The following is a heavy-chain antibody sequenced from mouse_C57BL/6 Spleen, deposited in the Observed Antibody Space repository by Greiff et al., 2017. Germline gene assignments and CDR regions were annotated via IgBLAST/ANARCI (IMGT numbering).Heavy chain of an antibody. D-gene: IGHD2-4*01. CDR2: IDPSDSYT. J-gene: IGHJ3*01. CDR3: ARFGDYGGFAY. V-gene: IGHV1-50*01. Sequence: FQLQQPGAELVKPGASVKLSCKASGYTFTSYWMQWVKQRPGQGLEWIGEIDPSDSYTNYNQKFKGKATLTVDTSSSTAYMQLSSLTSEDSAVYYCARFGDYGGFAYWGQGTLVTVSA. CDR1: GYTFTSYW.